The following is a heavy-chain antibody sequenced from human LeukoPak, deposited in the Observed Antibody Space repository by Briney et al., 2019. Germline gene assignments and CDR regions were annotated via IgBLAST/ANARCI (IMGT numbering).Heavy chain of an antibody. D-gene: IGHD2-2*01. V-gene: IGHV3-30*02. CDR2: IRYDGTNE. CDR3: AREFLLGSTLFDP. Sequence: PGGSLRLSCAASGFTFSSYGMHWVRQAPGKGLEWVAFIRYDGTNEYYADSVKGRFTISRDNSKDTLYLQMNTLRAEDTAVYYCAREFLLGSTLFDPWGQGTLVIVSS. J-gene: IGHJ5*02. CDR1: GFTFSSYG.